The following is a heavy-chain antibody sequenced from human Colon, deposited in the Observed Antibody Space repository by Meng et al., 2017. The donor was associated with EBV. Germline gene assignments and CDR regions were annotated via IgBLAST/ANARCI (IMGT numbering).Heavy chain of an antibody. CDR3: ATQESRDGHNPY. Sequence: QVHLEESGPGLVKPSGXLSPTCVVSGGSISSSYWWTWVRQSPGKGLEWIEEMYHSGTTNYNPSLKSRVTISMGKSNKQLSLKLNSVTAADTAVYYCATQESRDGHNPYWGQGTLVTVAS. V-gene: IGHV4-4*02. J-gene: IGHJ4*02. D-gene: IGHD5-24*01. CDR2: MYHSGTT. CDR1: GGSISSSYW.